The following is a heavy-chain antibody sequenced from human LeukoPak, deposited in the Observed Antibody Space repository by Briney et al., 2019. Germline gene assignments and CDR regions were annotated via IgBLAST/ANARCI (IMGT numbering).Heavy chain of an antibody. V-gene: IGHV3-72*01. CDR1: GFTFSDHY. Sequence: GTSLRLSCAASGFTFSDHYIDWVRQAPGKGLEWVGRIRNKANSYTTEYAASVKGRFTISRDDSKNSVYLQMNSLKTEDTAVYYCARDPPDYWGQGTLVTVSS. J-gene: IGHJ4*02. CDR3: ARDPPDY. CDR2: IRNKANSYTT.